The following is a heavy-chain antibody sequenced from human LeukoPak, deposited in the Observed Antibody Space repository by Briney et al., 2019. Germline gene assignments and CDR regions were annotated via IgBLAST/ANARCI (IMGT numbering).Heavy chain of an antibody. CDR3: ARVSMVATNYYYYGMDV. CDR2: MNPNSGNT. Sequence: GASVKVSCKATGYTFTSYDINWVRQATGQGLEWMGGMNPNSGNTGYAQKFQGRVTMTRNTSISTAYMELSSLRSEDTAVYYCARVSMVATNYYYYGMDVWGQGTTVTVSS. J-gene: IGHJ6*02. CDR1: GYTFTSYD. V-gene: IGHV1-8*01. D-gene: IGHD5-12*01.